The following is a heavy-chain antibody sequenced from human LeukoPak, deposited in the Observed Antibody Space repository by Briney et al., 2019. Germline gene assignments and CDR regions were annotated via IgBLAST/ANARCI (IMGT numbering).Heavy chain of an antibody. CDR3: TQMAGYNVDY. J-gene: IGHJ4*02. CDR1: GFTFGDYA. V-gene: IGHV3-49*03. Sequence: GGSLRLSCTASGFTFGDYAMSWFRQAPGKELEWVGFIRSKAYGGTTEYAASVKGRFTISRDNSKSIAYLQMNSLKTEDTAVYYCTQMAGYNVDYWGQGTLVTVSS. D-gene: IGHD5-24*01. CDR2: IRSKAYGGTT.